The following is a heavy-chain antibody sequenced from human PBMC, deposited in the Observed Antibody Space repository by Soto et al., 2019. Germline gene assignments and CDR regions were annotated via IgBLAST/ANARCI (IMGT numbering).Heavy chain of an antibody. J-gene: IGHJ4*02. CDR1: GGSISTYY. V-gene: IGHV4-59*01. D-gene: IGHD5-18*01. Sequence: SETLSLTCTVSGGSISTYYWSWIRQPPGKGLEWIGYIYYDGSTSYNPSLRSRVTISVDTSKNQFSLILSSVTSADTAVYYCARDYSSYGPFDYWGQGTLVTVSS. CDR3: ARDYSSYGPFDY. CDR2: IYYDGST.